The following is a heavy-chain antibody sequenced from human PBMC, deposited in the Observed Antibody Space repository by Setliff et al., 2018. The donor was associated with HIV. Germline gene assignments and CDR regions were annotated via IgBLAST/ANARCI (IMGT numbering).Heavy chain of an antibody. CDR3: ARDLGYCTNGACPLTAEGAFDI. J-gene: IGHJ3*02. CDR1: GGTFSYYT. D-gene: IGHD2-8*01. Sequence: SVKVSCKASGGTFSYYTFTWVRQAPGQGLEWLGRIVPLLGVPDYAQKFQGRVTFTADRSTSTAYMELSSLRSEDTAMYYCARDLGYCTNGACPLTAEGAFDIWGQGTMVTVSS. V-gene: IGHV1-69*04. CDR2: IVPLLGVP.